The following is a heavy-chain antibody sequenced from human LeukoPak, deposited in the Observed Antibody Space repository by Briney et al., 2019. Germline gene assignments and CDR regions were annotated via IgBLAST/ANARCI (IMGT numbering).Heavy chain of an antibody. CDR2: ISSSSSYI. V-gene: IGHV3-21*01. CDR3: ARGGTVTLNWFDP. D-gene: IGHD4-17*01. Sequence: NPGGSLRLSCAASGFTFSSYSMNWVRQAPGKGLEWVSSISSSSSYIYYADSVKGRFTISRDNAKNSLYLQMSSLRAEDTAVYYCARGGTVTLNWFDPWGQGTLVTVSS. J-gene: IGHJ5*02. CDR1: GFTFSSYS.